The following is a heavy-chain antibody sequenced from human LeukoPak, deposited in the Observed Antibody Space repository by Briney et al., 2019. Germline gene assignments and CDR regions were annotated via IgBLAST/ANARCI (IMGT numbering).Heavy chain of an antibody. CDR2: IGSFGTIT. D-gene: IGHD6-19*01. CDR3: AKDPPSSGWPNSFDY. J-gene: IGHJ4*02. CDR1: GFTFGTYA. V-gene: IGHV3-23*01. Sequence: GGSLRLSCEASGFTFGTYAMSWVRQAPGKGLEWVSAIGSFGTITYYADSVKGRFTISRDNSKNTLYLQMNSLRAEDTAIYYCAKDPPSSGWPNSFDYWGQGTLVTVSS.